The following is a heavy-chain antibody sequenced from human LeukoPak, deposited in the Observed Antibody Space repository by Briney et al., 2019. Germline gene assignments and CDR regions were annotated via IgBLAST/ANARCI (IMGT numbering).Heavy chain of an antibody. J-gene: IGHJ4*02. CDR2: IKGGRGGT. CDR1: AFTFSGFG. D-gene: IGHD5-24*01. CDR3: ASNSPCDY. Sequence: GGSLRLSCAAPAFTFSGFGLSWVRQAPGKGLEWVSTIKGGRGGTYYADSVKGRFTVSRDISRNMLYLQMNSLKAEDTAVYYRASNSPCDYWGQGTLVTVSS. V-gene: IGHV3-23*01.